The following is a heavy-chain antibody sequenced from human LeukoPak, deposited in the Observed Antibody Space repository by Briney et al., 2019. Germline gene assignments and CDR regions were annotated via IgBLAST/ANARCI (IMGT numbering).Heavy chain of an antibody. Sequence: ASVTVSCKASGGTFSSYAISWVRQAPGQGLEWMGRIIPILGIANYAQKFQGRVTITADKSTGTAYMELSSLRSEDTAVYYCARGWDSSWVDYWGQGTLVTVSS. CDR2: IIPILGIA. D-gene: IGHD6-13*01. CDR3: ARGWDSSWVDY. CDR1: GGTFSSYA. V-gene: IGHV1-69*04. J-gene: IGHJ4*02.